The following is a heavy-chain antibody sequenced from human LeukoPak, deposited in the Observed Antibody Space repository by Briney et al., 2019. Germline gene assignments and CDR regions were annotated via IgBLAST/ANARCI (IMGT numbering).Heavy chain of an antibody. CDR1: GGSISSSSYY. CDR3: AREGYSSSSGLFDY. V-gene: IGHV4-39*07. CDR2: IYYSGST. D-gene: IGHD6-6*01. Sequence: PSETLSLTCTVSGGSISSSSYYWGWIRQPPGKGLEWIGSIYYSGSTYYNPSLKSRVTISVDTSKNQFSLKLSSVTAADTAVYYCAREGYSSSSGLFDYWGQGTLVTVSS. J-gene: IGHJ4*02.